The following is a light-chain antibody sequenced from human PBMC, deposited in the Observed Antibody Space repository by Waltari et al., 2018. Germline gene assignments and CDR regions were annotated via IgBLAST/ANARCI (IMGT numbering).Light chain of an antibody. V-gene: IGLV2-23*02. CDR3: CSYAGSSTLRV. Sequence: QSPLTPPPSVSGSPGQSFPSPGTAPTGVFGSFNFSPWYQQHPGKAPKLMIYEVSKRPSGVSNRFSGSKSGNTASLTISGLQAEDEADYYCCSYAGSSTLRVFGGGTKLTVL. J-gene: IGLJ3*02. CDR2: EVS. CDR1: TGVFGSFNF.